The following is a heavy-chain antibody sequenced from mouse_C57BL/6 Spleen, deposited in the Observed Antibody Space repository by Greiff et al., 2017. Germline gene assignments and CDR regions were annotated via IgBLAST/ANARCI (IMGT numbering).Heavy chain of an antibody. J-gene: IGHJ4*01. V-gene: IGHV1-82*01. CDR1: GYAFSSSW. CDR3: ASLLAYAMDY. CDR2: IYPGDGDT. Sequence: VQLQQSGPELVKPGASVKISCKASGYAFSSSWMNWVQQRPGKGLEWIGRIYPGDGDTNYNGKFKGKVTLSADKSSSTAYMQLSSLTSEDSAVYFCASLLAYAMDYWGQGTSVTVSS.